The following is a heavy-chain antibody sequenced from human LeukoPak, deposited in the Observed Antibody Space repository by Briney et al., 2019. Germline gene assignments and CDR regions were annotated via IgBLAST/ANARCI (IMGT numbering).Heavy chain of an antibody. CDR1: GFIFSYYS. CDR3: ARDVGGYGDYGYDAFDI. CDR2: ISSSSNYI. D-gene: IGHD4-17*01. Sequence: GGPLRLSCAASGFIFSYYSMNWVRQAPGKGLEWVSSISSSSNYINHADSVKGRFTISRDNAKKSLYLQMNSLRVEDTAVYYCARDVGGYGDYGYDAFDIWGQGTMVTVSS. V-gene: IGHV3-21*01. J-gene: IGHJ3*02.